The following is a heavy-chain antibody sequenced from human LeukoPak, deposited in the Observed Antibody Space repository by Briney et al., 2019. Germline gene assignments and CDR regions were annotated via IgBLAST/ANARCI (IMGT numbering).Heavy chain of an antibody. V-gene: IGHV3-23*01. Sequence: PGGTLRLSCAASGFTFSSHTMNWVRQAPGKGLEWVSAIGSSGGRTDCADAVKGRFTISRDNSRNTLYLQMTSLRAEDTAVYYCVRDTGVSAYNDYWGQGTLVTVSS. CDR1: GFTFSSHT. CDR2: IGSSGGRT. D-gene: IGHD2-8*02. J-gene: IGHJ4*02. CDR3: VRDTGVSAYNDY.